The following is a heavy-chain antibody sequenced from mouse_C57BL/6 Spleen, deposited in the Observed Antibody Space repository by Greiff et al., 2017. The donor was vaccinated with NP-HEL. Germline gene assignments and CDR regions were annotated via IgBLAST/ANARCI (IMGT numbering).Heavy chain of an antibody. V-gene: IGHV5-17*01. Sequence: EVQGVESGGGLVKPGGSLKLSCAASGFTFSDYGMHWVRQAPEQGLEWVAYISSGSSTIYYADKVKGRFTISRDNAKNTLFLQMTSLRSEDTAMYYGGRPYGSSLDWYFDVWGTGTTVTVSS. J-gene: IGHJ1*03. CDR1: GFTFSDYG. CDR3: GRPYGSSLDWYFDV. D-gene: IGHD1-1*01. CDR2: ISSGSSTI.